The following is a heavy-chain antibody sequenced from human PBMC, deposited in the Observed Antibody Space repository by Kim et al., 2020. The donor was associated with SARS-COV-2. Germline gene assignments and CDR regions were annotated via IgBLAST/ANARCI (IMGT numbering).Heavy chain of an antibody. CDR2: IWYDGSNK. D-gene: IGHD3-22*01. J-gene: IGHJ3*02. CDR1: GFTFSSYG. CDR3: ARDLLVRTMKSAFDI. Sequence: GGSLRLSCAASGFTFSSYGMHWVRQAPGKGLEWVAVIWYDGSNKYYADSVKGRFTISRDNSKNTLYLQMNSLRAEDTAVYYCARDLLVRTMKSAFDIWGQGTMVTVSS. V-gene: IGHV3-33*08.